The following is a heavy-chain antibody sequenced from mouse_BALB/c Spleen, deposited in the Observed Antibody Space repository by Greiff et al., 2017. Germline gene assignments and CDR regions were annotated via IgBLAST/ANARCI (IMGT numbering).Heavy chain of an antibody. CDR1: GFSLTSYG. D-gene: IGHD1-1*01. CDR2: IWAGGST. V-gene: IGHV2-9*02. Sequence: VQLQQSGPGLVAPSQSLSITCTVSGFSLTSYGVHWVRQPPGKGLEWLGVIWAGGSTNYNSALMSRLSISKDNSKSQVFLKMNSLQTDDTAMYYCARGGFITTVVAKGSAMDDWGQGTSVTVSS. CDR3: ARGGFITTVVAKGSAMDD. J-gene: IGHJ4*01.